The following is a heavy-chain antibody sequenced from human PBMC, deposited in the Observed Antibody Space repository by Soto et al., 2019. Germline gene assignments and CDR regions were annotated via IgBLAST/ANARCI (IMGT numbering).Heavy chain of an antibody. J-gene: IGHJ6*02. CDR1: GYTFTSYY. CDR3: ARVWGIGSTATLGSERPLNYYGMDV. D-gene: IGHD3-16*01. CDR2: INPSGGST. Sequence: GAQVQGSCKASGYTFTSYYMHCVRQAPGQGGVGMGIINPSGGSTSYAQKFQGRVTMTRDTSTSTVYMELSSLRSEDTAVYYCARVWGIGSTATLGSERPLNYYGMDVWGQGTTVTVSS. V-gene: IGHV1-46*01.